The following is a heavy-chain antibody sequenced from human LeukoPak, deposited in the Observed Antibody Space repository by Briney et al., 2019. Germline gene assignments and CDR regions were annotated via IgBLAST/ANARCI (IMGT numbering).Heavy chain of an antibody. Sequence: GGSLRLSCAASGFTFSSYAMSWVRQAPGKGLEWVSAISGSGDNTYYADSVKGRFTICRDNSKNMLYLQMNSLRAEDTAVYYCAKWKYSNSGIDDYWGQGTLVTVSS. V-gene: IGHV3-23*01. D-gene: IGHD6-6*01. J-gene: IGHJ4*02. CDR1: GFTFSSYA. CDR3: AKWKYSNSGIDDY. CDR2: ISGSGDNT.